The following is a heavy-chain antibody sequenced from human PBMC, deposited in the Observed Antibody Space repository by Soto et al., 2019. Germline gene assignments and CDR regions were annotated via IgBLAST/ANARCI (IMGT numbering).Heavy chain of an antibody. CDR1: GGSISSGGYY. V-gene: IGHV4-31*03. Sequence: PSETLSLTCTVSGGSISSGGYYWSWIRQHPGKGLEWIGYIYYSGSTYYNPSLKSRVTISVDTSKNQFSLKLSSVTAADTAVYYCARAFTPPVAARSLDAFDIWGQGTMVTVSS. CDR3: ARAFTPPVAARSLDAFDI. J-gene: IGHJ3*02. CDR2: IYYSGST. D-gene: IGHD6-6*01.